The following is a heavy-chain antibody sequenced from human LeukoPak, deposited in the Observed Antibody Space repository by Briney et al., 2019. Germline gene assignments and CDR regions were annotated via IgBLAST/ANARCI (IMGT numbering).Heavy chain of an antibody. CDR2: INWNGGST. Sequence: PGGSLRLSCEASGFTVSSNHMSWVRQAPGKGLEWVSGINWNGGSTGYADSVKGRFTISRDNAKNSLYLQMNSLRAEDTALYYCARGRIIRGYFDYWGQGTLVTVSS. J-gene: IGHJ4*02. D-gene: IGHD2/OR15-2a*01. V-gene: IGHV3-20*04. CDR3: ARGRIIRGYFDY. CDR1: GFTVSSNH.